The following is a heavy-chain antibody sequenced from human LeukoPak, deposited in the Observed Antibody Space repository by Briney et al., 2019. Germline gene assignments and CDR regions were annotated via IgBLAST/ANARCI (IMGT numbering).Heavy chain of an antibody. CDR3: ASMDDSSGYYYR. V-gene: IGHV4-59*01. CDR2: IYYSGST. CDR1: GGSSSSYY. J-gene: IGHJ4*02. D-gene: IGHD3-22*01. Sequence: KPSETLSLTCTVSGGSSSSYYWSWIRQPPGKGLEWIGYIYYSGSTNYNPSLKSRVTISVDTSKNQFSLKLSSVTAADTAVYYCASMDDSSGYYYRWGQGTLVTVSS.